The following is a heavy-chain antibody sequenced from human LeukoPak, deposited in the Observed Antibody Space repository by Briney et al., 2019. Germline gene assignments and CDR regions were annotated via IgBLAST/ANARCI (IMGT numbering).Heavy chain of an antibody. CDR2: INPNSGGT. J-gene: IGHJ4*02. Sequence: ASVKVSCKASGYTFTGYYMHWVRQAPGQGLEWAGWINPNSGGTNYAQKFQGRVTMTRDTSISTAYMELSRLRSDDTAVYYCARDDSVVQLGTFDYWGQGTLVTVSS. V-gene: IGHV1-2*02. D-gene: IGHD1-1*01. CDR1: GYTFTGYY. CDR3: ARDDSVVQLGTFDY.